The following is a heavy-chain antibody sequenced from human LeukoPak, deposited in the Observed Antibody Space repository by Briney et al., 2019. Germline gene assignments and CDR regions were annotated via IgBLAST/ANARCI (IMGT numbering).Heavy chain of an antibody. Sequence: GSLRLSCAASGFTFSTYWMHWVRHAPGEGLVWVSGVNSDGTSTSYADTVRGRFTISRDNAENTLYLQMNSLRAEDTAVYYCVRIYGDTKDYFDYWGQGTLVTVSS. CDR2: VNSDGTST. J-gene: IGHJ4*02. CDR3: VRIYGDTKDYFDY. CDR1: GFTFSTYW. V-gene: IGHV3-74*01. D-gene: IGHD4-17*01.